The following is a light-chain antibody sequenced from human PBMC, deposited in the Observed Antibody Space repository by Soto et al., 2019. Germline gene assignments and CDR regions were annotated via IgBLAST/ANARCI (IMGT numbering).Light chain of an antibody. Sequence: QSVLTQPPSVSGSPGQSVAISCTGTSSDVGSSNGVSWYQQPPGAAPKLMIYDVTNRPSGVPDRFSGSKSGNTASLTISGLQAEDEADYYCSSYTSSSTYVFGNGTKVTVL. CDR1: SSDVGSSNG. CDR3: SSYTSSSTYV. CDR2: DVT. J-gene: IGLJ1*01. V-gene: IGLV2-18*02.